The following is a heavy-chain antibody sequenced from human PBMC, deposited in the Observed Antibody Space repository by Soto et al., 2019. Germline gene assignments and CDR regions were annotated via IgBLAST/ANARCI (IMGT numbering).Heavy chain of an antibody. V-gene: IGHV4-59*01. CDR3: GRGRQLAYYYYGMDV. CDR2: IYYSGST. D-gene: IGHD6-13*01. CDR1: GGSISSYY. J-gene: IGHJ6*02. Sequence: PSETLSLTCTVSGGSISSYYWSWIRQPPGKGLEWIGYIYYSGSTNYNPSLKSRVTISVDTSKNQFSLKLSSVTAADTAVYYCGRGRQLAYYYYGMDVWGQGTTVTVSS.